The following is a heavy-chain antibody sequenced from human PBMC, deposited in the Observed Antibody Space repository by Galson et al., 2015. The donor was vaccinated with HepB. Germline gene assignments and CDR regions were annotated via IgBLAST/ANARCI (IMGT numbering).Heavy chain of an antibody. CDR3: ALSPVGITMTTAGFDY. J-gene: IGHJ4*02. CDR1: GFTFSSYS. CDR2: ISSSSSTI. V-gene: IGHV3-48*01. D-gene: IGHD3-22*01. Sequence: SLRLSCAASGFTFSSYSMNWVRQAPGKGLEWVSYISSSSSTIYYADSVKGRFTISRDNAKNSLYLQMNSLRAEDTAVYYCALSPVGITMTTAGFDYWGQGTLVTVSS.